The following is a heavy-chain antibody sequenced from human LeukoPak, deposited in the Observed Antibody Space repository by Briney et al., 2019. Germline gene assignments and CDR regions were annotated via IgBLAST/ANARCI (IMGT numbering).Heavy chain of an antibody. CDR1: GFSFSAYA. J-gene: IGHJ6*03. Sequence: GGSLRLSCVAPGFSFSAYAMHWVRQAPGKGLDWVAITSQDVRNNFYADSVQGRFTISRDNSKNTVYLQMNRLRVEDTAVYFCARDKGEGIYYFYMDVWGKGTTVTVSS. D-gene: IGHD3-16*01. CDR3: ARDKGEGIYYFYMDV. CDR2: TSQDVRNN. V-gene: IGHV3-30-3*01.